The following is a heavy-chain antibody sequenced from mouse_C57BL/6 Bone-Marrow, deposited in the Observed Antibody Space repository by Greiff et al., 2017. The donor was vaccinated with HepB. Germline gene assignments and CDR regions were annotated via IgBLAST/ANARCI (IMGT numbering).Heavy chain of an antibody. Sequence: QVQLQQSGPGLVQPSQSLSITCTVSGFSLTSYGIHWVRQSPGKGLEWLGVIWRGGSTDYNAAFMSRLSITKDNSKSQVFFKMNSLQADETAIYYCAKRFLLGDAMDYWGQGTSVTVSS. J-gene: IGHJ4*01. D-gene: IGHD2-10*02. V-gene: IGHV2-5*01. CDR3: AKRFLLGDAMDY. CDR2: IWRGGST. CDR1: GFSLTSYG.